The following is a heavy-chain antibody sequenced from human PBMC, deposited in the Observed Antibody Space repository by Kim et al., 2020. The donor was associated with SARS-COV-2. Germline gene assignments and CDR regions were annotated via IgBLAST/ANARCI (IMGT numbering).Heavy chain of an antibody. J-gene: IGHJ4*02. CDR2: IYYSGST. CDR3: ARSPGDSYGYPTESVFLQYFDY. CDR1: GGSISSSSYY. V-gene: IGHV4-39*01. D-gene: IGHD5-18*01. Sequence: SETLSLTCTVSGGSISSSSYYWGWIRQPPGKGLEWIGSIYYSGSTYYNPSLKSRVTISVDTSMDQFSLKLSSVTAADTAVYYCARSPGDSYGYPTESVFLQYFDYWGLGTLVTVSS.